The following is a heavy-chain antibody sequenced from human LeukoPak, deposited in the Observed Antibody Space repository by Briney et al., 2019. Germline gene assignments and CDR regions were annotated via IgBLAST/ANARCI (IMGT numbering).Heavy chain of an antibody. V-gene: IGHV4-61*09. Sequence: SHTLSLTCSVSGDSIRSSSYPWNWIRQPAGKGLEWIGHIYASGTTNYNPSLKSRVTMSVDMFKNKFSLKLRSMTAADTAVYYCAGRRGNYQGFDYWGQGTLVTVSS. CDR1: GDSIRSSSYP. D-gene: IGHD1-7*01. CDR3: AGRRGNYQGFDY. J-gene: IGHJ4*02. CDR2: IYASGTT.